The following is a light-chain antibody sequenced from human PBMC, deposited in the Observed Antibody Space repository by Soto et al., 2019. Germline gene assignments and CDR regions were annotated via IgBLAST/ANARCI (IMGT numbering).Light chain of an antibody. CDR1: QSVLYSSNNKNY. Sequence: DIVMTQSPDSLAVSLGETATINCKSSQSVLYSSNNKNYLAWYQQKPGQPPKLLIYWASTRESGAPDRLSGTGSGTDFTIAISSMQAEDVAVDYCQQSYCTPWTFGQGTKVEIK. CDR3: QQSYCTPWT. CDR2: WAS. V-gene: IGKV4-1*01. J-gene: IGKJ1*01.